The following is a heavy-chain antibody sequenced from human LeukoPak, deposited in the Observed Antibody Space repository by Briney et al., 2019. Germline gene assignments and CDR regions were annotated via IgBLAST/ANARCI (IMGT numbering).Heavy chain of an antibody. CDR2: IYYTGST. D-gene: IGHD5-18*01. CDR1: GGSISSYY. V-gene: IGHV4-59*01. Sequence: PSVTLSLTCTVSGGSISSYYWSWIRLPPGKGLEWVGYIYYTGSTNYNPSLKSRVTISVDTSKSQFSLKLSSVTAADTAVYYCAKLGYPDYWGQGTLVTVSS. CDR3: AKLGYPDY. J-gene: IGHJ4*02.